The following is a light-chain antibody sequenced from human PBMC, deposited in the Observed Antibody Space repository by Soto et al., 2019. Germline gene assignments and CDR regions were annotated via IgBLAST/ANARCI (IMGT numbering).Light chain of an antibody. Sequence: QSALTQPASVSGSPGQSITISCTGTSSDVGAYDFVSWYQQHPGKAPKYLIYEVSNRPSGVSDRFSGSKSGTTASLTISGLQAEDEAVYYCSSYTTTDPYVFGTGTKLTVL. V-gene: IGLV2-14*01. CDR2: EVS. CDR3: SSYTTTDPYV. CDR1: SSDVGAYDF. J-gene: IGLJ1*01.